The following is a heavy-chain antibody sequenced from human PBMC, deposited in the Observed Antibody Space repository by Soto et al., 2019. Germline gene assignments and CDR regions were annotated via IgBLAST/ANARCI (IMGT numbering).Heavy chain of an antibody. Sequence: GGSLRLSXGTSGFIFSSHWMTWVRQAPGKGLEWVADIKPDGSDKHYVDSVKGRFTISRDNAEHSLYLQMSSLRAEDTAVYYCARLYGSVSTFGYWGQGTLVTVSS. J-gene: IGHJ4*02. CDR2: IKPDGSDK. CDR1: GFIFSSHW. V-gene: IGHV3-7*01. D-gene: IGHD6-25*01. CDR3: ARLYGSVSTFGY.